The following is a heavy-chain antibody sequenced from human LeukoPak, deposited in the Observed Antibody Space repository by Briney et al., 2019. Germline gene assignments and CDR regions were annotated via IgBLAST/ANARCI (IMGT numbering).Heavy chain of an antibody. Sequence: GASVKVSCKASGYTFTSYAMNWVRQAPGQGLEWMGWINTNTGNPTYAQGFTGRFVFSLDTSVSTAYLQISSLKAEDTAVYYCARSPPIPEGYSYANFDYWGQGTLVTVSS. J-gene: IGHJ4*02. CDR2: INTNTGNP. V-gene: IGHV7-4-1*02. D-gene: IGHD5-18*01. CDR3: ARSPPIPEGYSYANFDY. CDR1: GYTFTSYA.